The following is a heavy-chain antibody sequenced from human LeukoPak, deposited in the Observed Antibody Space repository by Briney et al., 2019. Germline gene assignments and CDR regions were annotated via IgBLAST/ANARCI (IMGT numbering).Heavy chain of an antibody. Sequence: GGSLRLSCAASGFTFSSYSMNWVRQAPGKGLEWVSSISSSSSYIYYADSVKGRFTISRDNAKNSLYLQMNSLRAEDTAVYYCAGDAFRSRSSSSFDPWGQGTLVTVSS. CDR3: AGDAFRSRSSSSFDP. CDR1: GFTFSSYS. D-gene: IGHD6-13*01. CDR2: ISSSSSYI. V-gene: IGHV3-21*01. J-gene: IGHJ5*02.